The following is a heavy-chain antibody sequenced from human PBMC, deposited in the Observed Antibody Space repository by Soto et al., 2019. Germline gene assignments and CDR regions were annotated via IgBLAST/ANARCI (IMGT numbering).Heavy chain of an antibody. CDR3: ARGTYYYDSGFDY. CDR1: GGTFSSYA. V-gene: IGHV1-69*13. CDR2: IIPIFGTV. Sequence: ASVKVSCKASGGTFSSYAISWERQAPGQGLEWMGGIIPIFGTVNYAQKFQGRVTITADESTSTAYMELSSLRSEDTAVYYCARGTYYYDSGFDYWGQGTLVTVSS. J-gene: IGHJ4*02. D-gene: IGHD3-22*01.